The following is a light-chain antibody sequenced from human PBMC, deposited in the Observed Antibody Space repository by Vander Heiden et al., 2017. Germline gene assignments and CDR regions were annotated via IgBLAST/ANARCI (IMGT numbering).Light chain of an antibody. V-gene: IGKV3-20*01. CDR2: GAS. CDR3: QYYPSFLT. Sequence: EIVLRQSPGTLSLSPGERATLSGRASQSVSSGYLAWHQQRPGQPPRLLIYGASSRATGIPDRFSGSGSGTDFTLTISRLEPEDFAVYYCQYYPSFLTFGGGTKVEIK. CDR1: QSVSSGY. J-gene: IGKJ4*01.